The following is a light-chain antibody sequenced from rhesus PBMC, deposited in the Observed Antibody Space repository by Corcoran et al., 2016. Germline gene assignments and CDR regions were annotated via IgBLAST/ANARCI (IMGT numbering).Light chain of an antibody. CDR1: QGIICY. V-gene: IGKV1-28*03. Sequence: DIQMTQSPSSLSASVGDTVTITCRASQGIICYLNWFQQKPGKAPKLLSYGACSLESGVPSRYSGGGSGTDFTLTISSLRPEDFAAYYCQQHNSYPLTFGGGTKVEIK. CDR2: GAC. J-gene: IGKJ4*01. CDR3: QQHNSYPLT.